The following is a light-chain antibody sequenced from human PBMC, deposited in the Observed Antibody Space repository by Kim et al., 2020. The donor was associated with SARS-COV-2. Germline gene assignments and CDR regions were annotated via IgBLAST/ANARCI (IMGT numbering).Light chain of an antibody. V-gene: IGLV3-25*03. Sequence: PRQTARITCSGDALPNQYAYWFQQKPSQAPVLVIYEDTERPSGIPERFSGSTSGTTVTLTISGVQAEDEADYYCQSSDSSDTFWVFGGGTQLTVL. J-gene: IGLJ3*02. CDR2: EDT. CDR1: ALPNQY. CDR3: QSSDSSDTFWV.